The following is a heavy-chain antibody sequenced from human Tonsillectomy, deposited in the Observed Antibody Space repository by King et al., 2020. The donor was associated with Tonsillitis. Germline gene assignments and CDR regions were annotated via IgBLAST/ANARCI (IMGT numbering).Heavy chain of an antibody. V-gene: IGHV1-24*01. D-gene: IGHD3-9*01. J-gene: IGHJ4*02. CDR1: GHNLNELS. CDR3: ATGRYFDWLAFPY. CDR2: FDPEDGET. Sequence: QLVQSGAEVKTPGASVRVSCKISGHNLNELSMHWVRQAPGKGLEWMGGFDPEDGETKYAQKFQGRVTMTEDASTDTAYMDLSSLRSDDTAVYYCATGRYFDWLAFPYWRPGTLFTVSS.